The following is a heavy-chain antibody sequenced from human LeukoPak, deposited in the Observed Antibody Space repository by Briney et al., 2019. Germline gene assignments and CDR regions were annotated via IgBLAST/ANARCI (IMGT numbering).Heavy chain of an antibody. D-gene: IGHD6-6*01. CDR1: GGSISSYY. V-gene: IGHV4-59*01. J-gene: IGHJ5*02. CDR2: IYYSGST. Sequence: SETLSLTCTVSGGSISSYYWSWIRQPPGKGLEGIGYIYYSGSTNYNPSLKSRVTISVDTSKNQFSLKLSSVTAADTAVYYCARDLVAARRGWFDPWGQGTLVTVSS. CDR3: ARDLVAARRGWFDP.